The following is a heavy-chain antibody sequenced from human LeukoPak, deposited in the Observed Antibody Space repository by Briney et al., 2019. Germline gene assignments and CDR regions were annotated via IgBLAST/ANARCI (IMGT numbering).Heavy chain of an antibody. CDR3: ARVGFGAAAAGWKKGWCDP. Sequence: SETLSLTCAVYGGSFSGYYWSWIRQSPGKGLEWLGEINHSGSTNYNPSLKSRVTVPVDTTKNQFSLKLGSVSAADTAVYYCARVGFGAAAAGWKKGWCDPWGQETLVTVSS. D-gene: IGHD6-13*01. CDR2: INHSGST. V-gene: IGHV4-34*01. CDR1: GGSFSGYY. J-gene: IGHJ5*02.